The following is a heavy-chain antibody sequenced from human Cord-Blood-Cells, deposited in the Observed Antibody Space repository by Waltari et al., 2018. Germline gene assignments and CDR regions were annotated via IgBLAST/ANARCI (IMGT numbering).Heavy chain of an antibody. Sequence: QVQLVESGGGVVQPGRSLRLSCAASGFTFSSYAMHWVRQAPGKGLEWVAVISYDGSNKYYADSMKGRFTISRDNSKNTLYLQMNSLRAEDTAVYYCARDRGVYWGQGTLVTVSS. CDR1: GFTFSSYA. V-gene: IGHV3-30-3*01. J-gene: IGHJ4*02. CDR3: ARDRGVY. CDR2: ISYDGSNK. D-gene: IGHD3-10*01.